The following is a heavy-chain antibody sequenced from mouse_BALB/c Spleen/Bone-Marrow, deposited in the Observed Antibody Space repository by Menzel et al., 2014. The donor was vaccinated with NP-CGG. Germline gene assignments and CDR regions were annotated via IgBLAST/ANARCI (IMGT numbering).Heavy chain of an antibody. J-gene: IGHJ3*01. Sequence: EVQLQQSGPELVKPGASVKISCKASGYTFTDYNMHWVKQSHGKSLEWIGYIYPYNGGTGYNQKFKSKATLTVDNSSSTAYMELRSLTSEDSAVYYCARGRGWLLAYWGQGTLVTVSA. CDR1: GYTFTDYN. CDR2: IYPYNGGT. D-gene: IGHD2-3*01. V-gene: IGHV1S29*02. CDR3: ARGRGWLLAY.